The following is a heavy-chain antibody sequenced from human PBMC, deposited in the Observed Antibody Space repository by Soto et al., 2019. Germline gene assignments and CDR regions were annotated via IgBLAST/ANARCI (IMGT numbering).Heavy chain of an antibody. J-gene: IGHJ4*02. Sequence: GGSLRLSCAASGFTFSNYAMIWVRQAPVNGLDFVSTISVPYGSTYYADSVKGRFTISRYNSKNTLYLQMNSLRAYYTAIYYCXKRSLSPYCDDGSFYSPCYYWGQGTLVTVSS. CDR3: XKRSLSPYCDDGSFYSPCYY. CDR1: GFTFSNYA. V-gene: IGHV3-23*01. D-gene: IGHD2-15*01. CDR2: ISVPYGST.